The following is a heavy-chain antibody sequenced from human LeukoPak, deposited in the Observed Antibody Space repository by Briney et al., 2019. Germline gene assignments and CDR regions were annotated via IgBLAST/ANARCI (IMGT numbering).Heavy chain of an antibody. D-gene: IGHD3-3*01. CDR3: ARWDSGEWFHDAFDI. CDR1: GYSISSGYY. V-gene: IGHV4-38-2*01. J-gene: IGHJ3*02. CDR2: IYHSGST. Sequence: SDTLSLTCGLSGYSISSGYYWGWIRQPPGKGLEWIGSIYHSGSTYYNPSLKSRVTISVDTSKTQFSLKLRSVTAADTALYYCARWDSGEWFHDAFDIWGQGTRVTVSS.